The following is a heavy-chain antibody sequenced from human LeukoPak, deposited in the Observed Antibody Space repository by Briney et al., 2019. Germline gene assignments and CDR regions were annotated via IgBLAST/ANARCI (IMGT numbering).Heavy chain of an antibody. CDR1: GYTFTGHF. D-gene: IGHD2-2*02. CDR2: IEPKSGGT. V-gene: IGHV1-2*02. J-gene: IGHJ4*02. CDR3: AREMGVVPTAIPTVDS. Sequence: ASVKVSCTASGYTFTGHFMHWVRQAPGQGLEWVGWIEPKSGGTHYGHKFRGRVTMTRDTSMSTAYMELSRLKADDTAVYYCAREMGVVPTAIPTVDSWGQGTLVTVSS.